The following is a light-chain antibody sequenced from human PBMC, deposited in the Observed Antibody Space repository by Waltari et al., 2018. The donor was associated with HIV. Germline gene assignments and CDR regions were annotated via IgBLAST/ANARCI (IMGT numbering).Light chain of an antibody. Sequence: DIQMTQFPSSLSASVGDRVTITCRAPQDIGNSVSWYQQRPGKVPKLLVYGGYIRHRAVASTFTGRGSATEYTLTISRLQPEDSATYYCHQYFSDPFTFGGGTKVEI. CDR2: GGY. J-gene: IGKJ4*01. V-gene: IGKV1-NL1*01. CDR3: HQYFSDPFT. CDR1: QDIGNS.